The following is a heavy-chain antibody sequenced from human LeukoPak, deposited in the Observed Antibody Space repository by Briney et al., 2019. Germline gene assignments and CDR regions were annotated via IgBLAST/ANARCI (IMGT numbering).Heavy chain of an antibody. CDR2: ISSSGSTI. CDR3: ARSWRSGSYSDY. D-gene: IGHD3-10*01. J-gene: IGHJ4*02. V-gene: IGHV3-11*01. Sequence: PGGSLRLSCAASGFTFSDYYMSWIRQAPGKGLEWVSYISSSGSTIYYADSAKGRFTISRDNAKNSLYLQMNSLRAEDTAVYYCARSWRSGSYSDYWGQGTLVTVSS. CDR1: GFTFSDYY.